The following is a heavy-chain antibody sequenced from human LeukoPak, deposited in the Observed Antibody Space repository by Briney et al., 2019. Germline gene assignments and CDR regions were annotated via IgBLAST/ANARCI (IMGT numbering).Heavy chain of an antibody. D-gene: IGHD3-10*01. J-gene: IGHJ4*02. V-gene: IGHV1-69*06. CDR1: GGTFNSYT. CDR2: IIPIFGTS. CDR3: AKVTYGSGTYGAFDS. Sequence: GASVKVSCKPSGGTFNSYTFSWVRQAPGQGFEWMGGIIPIFGTSNYAQKFQGRVTITADKSTSTAYMELSSLRSEDTAVYYCAKVTYGSGTYGAFDSWGQGTLVTVSS.